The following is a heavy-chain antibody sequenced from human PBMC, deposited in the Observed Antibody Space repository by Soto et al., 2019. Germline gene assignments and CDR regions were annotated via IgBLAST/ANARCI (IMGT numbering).Heavy chain of an antibody. V-gene: IGHV4-59*01. J-gene: IGHJ5*02. CDR2: IYYGGST. D-gene: IGHD6-13*01. CDR1: GASISSYY. Sequence: SETLSLTCTVSGASISSYYWSWIRQPPGKGLEWIGYIYYGGSTNYNPSLKSRLTISGDTSKNQVSLKLSSVTAADTAVYYCTRSSTNSWNNWFDPWGQGTLVTVS. CDR3: TRSSTNSWNNWFDP.